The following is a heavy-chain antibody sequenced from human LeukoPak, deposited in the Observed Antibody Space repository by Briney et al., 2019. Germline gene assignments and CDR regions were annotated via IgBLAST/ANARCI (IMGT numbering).Heavy chain of an antibody. J-gene: IGHJ4*02. V-gene: IGHV1-18*04. Sequence: ASVKVSCKASGYTFTSYGISWVRQAPGQGLERMGWISAYNGNTNYAQKLQGRVTMTTDTSTSTAYMELRSLRSDDTAVYYCARDKPKRYCSSTSCYPLDYWGQGTLVTVSS. CDR3: ARDKPKRYCSSTSCYPLDY. CDR2: ISAYNGNT. CDR1: GYTFTSYG. D-gene: IGHD2-2*01.